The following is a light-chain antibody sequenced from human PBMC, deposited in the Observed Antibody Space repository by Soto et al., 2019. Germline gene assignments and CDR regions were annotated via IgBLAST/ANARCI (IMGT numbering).Light chain of an antibody. CDR2: TNN. J-gene: IGLJ2*01. CDR3: AAWDDSLDGPV. Sequence: SVLTQPPSASGTPGQTVTISCSGSSSNIGSYTVNWYRQVPGTAPHLLIYTNNQRPSGVPDRFSGSKSGTSASLAISGVQSEDEADYYCAAWDDSLDGPVFGGGTKVTVL. CDR1: SSNIGSYT. V-gene: IGLV1-44*01.